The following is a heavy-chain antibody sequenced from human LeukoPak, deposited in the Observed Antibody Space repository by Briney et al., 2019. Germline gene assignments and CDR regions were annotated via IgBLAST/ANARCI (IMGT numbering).Heavy chain of an antibody. J-gene: IGHJ5*02. D-gene: IGHD4-11*01. CDR3: TTVDYRRGT. Sequence: GGSLRLSCAASGNYWMHWVRQVPGKGLVWVSHINSDGSWTSYADSVKGRFTISKDNAKNTVYLQMNSLKTEDTAVYYCTTVDYRRGTWGQGTLVTVSS. CDR2: INSDGSWT. CDR1: GNYW. V-gene: IGHV3-74*01.